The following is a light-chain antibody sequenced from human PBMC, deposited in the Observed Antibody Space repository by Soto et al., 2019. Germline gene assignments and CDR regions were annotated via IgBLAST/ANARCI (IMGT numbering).Light chain of an antibody. J-gene: IGLJ1*01. CDR3: CSYAGGSYV. V-gene: IGLV2-11*01. CDR1: SGDVGGYNY. Sequence: QSALTQPRSVSGSPGQSVTISCTGTSGDVGGYNYVSWYQRHPGRAPKLMIYDVSERPSGVPDRFSGSKSGNTASLTISGLQAEDEADHYCCSYAGGSYVFGTGTKVTVL. CDR2: DVS.